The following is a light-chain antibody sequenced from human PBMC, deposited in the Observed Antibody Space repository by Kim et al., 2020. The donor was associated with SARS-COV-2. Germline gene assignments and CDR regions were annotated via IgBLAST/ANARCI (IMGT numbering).Light chain of an antibody. CDR3: QQYNSNSPWT. V-gene: IGKV1-5*03. CDR2: KAS. CDR1: QGISSW. Sequence: SVGDRVTITCRASQGISSWLAWYQQKPGKAPKLLIYKASSLESGVPSRFSGSGSGTEFTLTISSLQPDDFATYYCQQYNSNSPWTFGQGTKVDIK. J-gene: IGKJ1*01.